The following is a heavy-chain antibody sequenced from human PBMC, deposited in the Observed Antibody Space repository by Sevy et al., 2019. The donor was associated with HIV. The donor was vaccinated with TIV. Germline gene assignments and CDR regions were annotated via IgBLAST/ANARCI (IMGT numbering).Heavy chain of an antibody. CDR3: ARERRSSGIDY. D-gene: IGHD3-10*01. CDR2: ISYDGSNK. V-gene: IGHV3-30*03. Sequence: GGSLRLSCAASGVTFSSCGMHWARQAPGKGLEWVAVISYDGSNKYYAESVKGRFTISRDTSKNTLYLQMNSLRVDDTAVYYCARERRSSGIDYWGQGTLVTVSS. CDR1: GVTFSSCG. J-gene: IGHJ4*01.